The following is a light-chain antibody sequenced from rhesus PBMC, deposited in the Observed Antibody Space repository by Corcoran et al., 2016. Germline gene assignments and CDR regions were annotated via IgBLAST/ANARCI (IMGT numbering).Light chain of an antibody. Sequence: DIQMSQSPSSLSASVGDRVTITCRAGQDISSYLNWYQQKPGNAPKLLIYYSDNLASGVPSRFSGSGSVTEFTLTISSLGPEDFATYCYQQGKSNPVTFGGGAKVDIK. J-gene: IGKJ4*01. CDR2: YSD. CDR1: QDISSY. CDR3: QQGKSNPVT. V-gene: IGKV1-32*02.